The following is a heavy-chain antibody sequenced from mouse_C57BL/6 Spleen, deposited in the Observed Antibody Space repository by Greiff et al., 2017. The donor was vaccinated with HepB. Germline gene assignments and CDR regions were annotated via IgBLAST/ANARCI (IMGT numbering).Heavy chain of an antibody. D-gene: IGHD1-1*01. J-gene: IGHJ4*01. CDR1: GFTFSSYA. CDR3: ARVIGSSFLYAMDY. V-gene: IGHV5-4*03. Sequence: EVKLMESGGGLVKPGGSLKLSCAASGFTFSSYAMSWVRQTPEKRLEWVATISDGGSYTYYPDNVKGRFTISRDNAKNNLYLQMSHLKSEDTAMYYCARVIGSSFLYAMDYWGQGTSVTVSS. CDR2: ISDGGSYT.